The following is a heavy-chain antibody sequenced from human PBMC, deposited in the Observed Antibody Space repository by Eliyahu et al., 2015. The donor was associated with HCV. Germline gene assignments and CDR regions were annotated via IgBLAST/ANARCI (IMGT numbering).Heavy chain of an antibody. V-gene: IGHV4-59*02. CDR3: AGERNIGAQEGMDV. Sequence: QVQLQESGPGLVKPSETLSLTCXVSGASVXNYYWXXIRRPPGKGLEWIGYIYYSGTGTTKYNPSLRGRVTISLDTSKNQFSLKLSSVTAADTAVYYCAGERNIGAQEGMDVWGQGATVTVSS. CDR1: GASVXNYY. CDR2: IYYSGTGTT. D-gene: IGHD6-13*01. J-gene: IGHJ6*02.